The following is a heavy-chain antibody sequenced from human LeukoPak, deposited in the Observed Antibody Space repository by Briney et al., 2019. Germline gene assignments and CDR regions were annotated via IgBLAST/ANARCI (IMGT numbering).Heavy chain of an antibody. Sequence: GASVKVSCKASGYTFTIYGISWVRQAPGQGLEWMGWISAYNGNTNYAQKLQGRVTMTTDTSTSTAYMELRSLRSDDTAVYYCARETTVVTLSGLGYWGQGTLVTVSS. D-gene: IGHD4-23*01. CDR3: ARETTVVTLSGLGY. CDR1: GYTFTIYG. J-gene: IGHJ4*02. V-gene: IGHV1-18*01. CDR2: ISAYNGNT.